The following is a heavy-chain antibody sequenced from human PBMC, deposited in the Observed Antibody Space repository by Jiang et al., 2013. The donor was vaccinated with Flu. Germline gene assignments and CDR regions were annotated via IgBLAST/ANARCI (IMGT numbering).Heavy chain of an antibody. CDR2: IDPTDSYT. CDR3: ARLGGSLSGYGYGPDFDF. J-gene: IGHJ4*02. V-gene: IGHV5-10-1*04. CDR1: EYNFTGYW. Sequence: SLKISCKGSEYNFTGYWISWVRQMPGKGLEWMGRIDPTDSYTNYSPSFQGQVTISADKSISTAYLQWISLKASDTAIYYCARLGGSLSGYGYGPDFDFWGQGTLVTVSS. D-gene: IGHD5-18*01.